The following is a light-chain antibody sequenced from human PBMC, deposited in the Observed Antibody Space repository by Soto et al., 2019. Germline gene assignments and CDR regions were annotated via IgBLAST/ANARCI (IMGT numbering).Light chain of an antibody. Sequence: QSVLTQPPSVSGAPGQRVTISCTGSSSNIGAGYDVHWYQQLPGTAPKLLISGNSNRPSGVPDRFSGSKSGTSASLAITGLQAADEADYYCQSYDSSLRGWVFGGGTKLTVL. CDR3: QSYDSSLRGWV. CDR2: GNS. V-gene: IGLV1-40*01. J-gene: IGLJ3*02. CDR1: SSNIGAGYD.